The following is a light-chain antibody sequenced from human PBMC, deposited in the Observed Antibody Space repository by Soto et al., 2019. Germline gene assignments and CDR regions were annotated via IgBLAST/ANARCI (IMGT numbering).Light chain of an antibody. CDR1: QSVKSNY. V-gene: IGKV3-20*01. CDR2: GAS. CDR3: QQYGSSPQT. J-gene: IGKJ1*01. Sequence: EIVLTQSPGTLSLSPGERATLSCRASQSVKSNYLAWYQQKPGQAPRLLIYGASSRATGIPDRFSGSGSGTHFTLTISRLEPEDFAVYYCQQYGSSPQTFGQGTKVEIK.